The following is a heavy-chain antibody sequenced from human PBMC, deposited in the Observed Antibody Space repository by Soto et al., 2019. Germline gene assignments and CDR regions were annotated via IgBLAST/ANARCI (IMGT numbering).Heavy chain of an antibody. V-gene: IGHV1-2*04. CDR2: INPNSGGT. Sequence: QVQLVQSGAEVKKPGASVKVSCKASGYTFTGYYMHWVRQAPGQGLEWMGWINPNSGGTNYAQKFQGWVTMTRDTSISTAYMELSRLRSDDTAVYYCARERLRYGWAGVFDYWGQGTLVTVSS. CDR1: GYTFTGYY. CDR3: ARERLRYGWAGVFDY. D-gene: IGHD5-18*01. J-gene: IGHJ4*02.